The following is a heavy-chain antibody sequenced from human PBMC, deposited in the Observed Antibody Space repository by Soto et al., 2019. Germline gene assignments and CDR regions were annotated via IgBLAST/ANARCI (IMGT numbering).Heavy chain of an antibody. CDR3: ASRIAAAGPYYDYYGMDV. J-gene: IGHJ6*02. CDR1: GYTFTGYY. V-gene: IGHV1-2*04. D-gene: IGHD6-13*01. Sequence: QVQLVQSGAEVKKPGASVKVSCKASGYTFTGYYMHWVRQAPGQGLEWMGWINPNSGGTNYAQKFQGWVTMTRDTSISTAYMERSRLRSDDTAVYYCASRIAAAGPYYDYYGMDVWGQGTTVTVSS. CDR2: INPNSGGT.